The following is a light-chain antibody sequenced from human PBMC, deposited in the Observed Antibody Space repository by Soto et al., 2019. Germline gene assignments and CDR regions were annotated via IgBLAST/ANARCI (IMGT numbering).Light chain of an antibody. Sequence: QSVLTQPASVSGSPGQSITISCTGTSSDVGGCNYVSWYQQHPGKAPKLMIYEVNNRPSGVSNRFSGSKSGNTASLTISGLQAEDEADYYCNSYTSSSTRVFGGGTKVTVL. CDR3: NSYTSSSTRV. V-gene: IGLV2-14*01. CDR2: EVN. CDR1: SSDVGGCNY. J-gene: IGLJ2*01.